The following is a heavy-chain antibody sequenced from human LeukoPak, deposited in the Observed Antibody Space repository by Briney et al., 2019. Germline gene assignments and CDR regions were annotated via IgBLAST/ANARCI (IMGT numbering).Heavy chain of an antibody. J-gene: IGHJ6*03. CDR3: TRDRNGGDHYYMDV. D-gene: IGHD3-16*01. Sequence: PSQTLSLTCTVSRGSIRSQHWSWIRQPPGKGLEWIGFISYSGTPYYSPSLESRVTISRDTSRNQFSLKLSSVTAADTAVYYCTRDRNGGDHYYMDVWGKGTTVTVSS. V-gene: IGHV4-59*11. CDR1: RGSIRSQH. CDR2: ISYSGTP.